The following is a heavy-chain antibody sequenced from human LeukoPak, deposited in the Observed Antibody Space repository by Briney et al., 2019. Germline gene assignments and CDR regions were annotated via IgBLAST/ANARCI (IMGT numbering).Heavy chain of an antibody. CDR3: ARDRPTGASRLFVVQ. CDR1: GFTFSSYS. D-gene: IGHD3-3*01. CDR2: MSSGGTYI. J-gene: IGHJ4*02. V-gene: IGHV3-21*01. Sequence: GGSLRLSCAASGFTFSSYSMTWVRQAPGKGLEWISSMSSGGTYIYCADSVRGRFTISRDNAKNSLYLLMNSLRAEDTAVYYCARDRPTGASRLFVVQWGQGTLVTVSS.